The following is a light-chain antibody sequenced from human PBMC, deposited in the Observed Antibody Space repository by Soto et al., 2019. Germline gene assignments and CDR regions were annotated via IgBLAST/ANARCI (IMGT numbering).Light chain of an antibody. V-gene: IGLV2-18*02. CDR3: SSYTSSSTVL. CDR1: SSDVGSYNR. CDR2: EVS. J-gene: IGLJ2*01. Sequence: QSALTQPPSVSGSPGQSVTISCTGTSSDVGSYNRVSWYQQPPGTAPKLMIYEVSNRPSGVPDRFSGSKSGNTASLTISWLQAEDEADYYCSSYTSSSTVLFGGGTQLTVL.